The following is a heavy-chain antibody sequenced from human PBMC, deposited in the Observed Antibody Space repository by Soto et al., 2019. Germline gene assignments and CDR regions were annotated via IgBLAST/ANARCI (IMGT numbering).Heavy chain of an antibody. CDR2: IRQDGSEK. V-gene: IGHV3-7*03. D-gene: IGHD5-18*01. CDR3: ARDRAMDDY. J-gene: IGHJ4*02. CDR1: GFTFSNFW. Sequence: EVQLLESGGGLVQPGGSLRLSCTTSGFTFSNFWMNWVRQAPGKGLEWVANIRQDGSEKNYVDSVKGRFTISRDNAKNSVYLQMNSLRGEDTAVYYCARDRAMDDYWGQGTLVTVSP.